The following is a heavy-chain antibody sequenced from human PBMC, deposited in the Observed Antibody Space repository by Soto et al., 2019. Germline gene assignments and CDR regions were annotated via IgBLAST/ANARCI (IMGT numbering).Heavy chain of an antibody. CDR1: GGSITSYR. D-gene: IGHD5-12*01. Sequence: SETLSLTCKVSGGSITSYRWSWIRQSAGKGLEWIGRINTSGNTHYNPSLKSRVTVSIDTSQNQFFLTVTSVTDADSAVYYCARQSRDKWAYEAYWGQGNPVTVSS. J-gene: IGHJ1*01. CDR2: INTSGNT. V-gene: IGHV4-4*07. CDR3: ARQSRDKWAYEAY.